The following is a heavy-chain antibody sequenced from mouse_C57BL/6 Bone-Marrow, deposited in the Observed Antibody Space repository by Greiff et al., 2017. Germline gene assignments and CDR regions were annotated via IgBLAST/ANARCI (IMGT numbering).Heavy chain of an antibody. CDR3: ARGIYFDV. CDR2: NYPRDGST. J-gene: IGHJ1*03. CDR1: GYTFTSYD. Sequence: VQLQQSGPELVKPGASVKLSCKASGYTFTSYDITWVKQRPGQGLEWIGWNYPRDGSTKYNEKFKGKATLTVDTSSSTAYMELHSLTSEDSAVYFCARGIYFDVWGTGTTVTVSS. V-gene: IGHV1-85*01.